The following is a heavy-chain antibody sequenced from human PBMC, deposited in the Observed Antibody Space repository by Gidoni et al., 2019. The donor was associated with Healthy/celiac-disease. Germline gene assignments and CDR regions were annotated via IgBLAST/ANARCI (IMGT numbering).Heavy chain of an antibody. J-gene: IGHJ4*02. CDR2: IITISGTA. D-gene: IGHD3-10*01. V-gene: IGHV1-69*11. Sequence: QVQLVQSGAEVKKPGSSAKVSCKASGGTFSSYAISWVRQAPGLGLEWMGRIITISGTANDAQKYQGRVTITADESTRTAYMELSSLRSEDTAVYCCATTPAGGGDPSYYFDYWGQGTLVTVSS. CDR1: GGTFSSYA. CDR3: ATTPAGGGDPSYYFDY.